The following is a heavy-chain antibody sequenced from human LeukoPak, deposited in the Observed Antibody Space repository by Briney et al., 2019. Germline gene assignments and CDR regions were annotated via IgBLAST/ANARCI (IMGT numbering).Heavy chain of an antibody. V-gene: IGHV3-48*04. D-gene: IGHD3-10*02. J-gene: IGHJ6*04. Sequence: GGSLRLSCAASGFTSSSYGMNWVRQAPGKGLEWVSYISSSGSTIYYADSVRGRFTISRDNAKNSLYLQMNSLRAEDTAVYYCAELGITMIGGVWGKGTTVTISS. CDR2: ISSSGSTI. CDR1: GFTSSSYG. CDR3: AELGITMIGGV.